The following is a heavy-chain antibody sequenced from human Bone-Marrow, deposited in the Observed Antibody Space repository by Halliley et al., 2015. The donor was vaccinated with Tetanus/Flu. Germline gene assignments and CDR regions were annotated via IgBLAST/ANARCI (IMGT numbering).Heavy chain of an antibody. CDR2: ISSSSNSV. J-gene: IGHJ4*02. V-gene: IGHV3-21*01. CDR3: ARRGWELGGPDY. Sequence: WVSSISSSSNSVYYADSVKGRFPIPRDNAKNSLYLQMNSLGAEVTAVYYCARRGWELGGPDYWGQGTLVTVSS. D-gene: IGHD1-26*01.